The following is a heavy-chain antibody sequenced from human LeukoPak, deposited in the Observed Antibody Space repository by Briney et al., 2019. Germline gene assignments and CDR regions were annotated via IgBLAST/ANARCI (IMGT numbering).Heavy chain of an antibody. D-gene: IGHD2-15*01. Sequence: GASVKASCKASGYTFTSYGISWVRQAPGQGLEWMGWISAYNGNTNYAQKLQGRVTMTTDTSTSTAYMELRSLRSDDTAVYYCARGPYCSGGSCYRPYYYYYYMDVWGKGTTVTISS. V-gene: IGHV1-18*01. CDR2: ISAYNGNT. CDR1: GYTFTSYG. J-gene: IGHJ6*03. CDR3: ARGPYCSGGSCYRPYYYYYYMDV.